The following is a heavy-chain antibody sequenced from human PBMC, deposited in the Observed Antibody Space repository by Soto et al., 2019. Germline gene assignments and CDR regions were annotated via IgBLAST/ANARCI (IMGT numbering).Heavy chain of an antibody. J-gene: IGHJ6*02. CDR2: IYHNGRF. Sequence: TLSLTCAVSGGSITSNWWSWVRQPPGKGLEWIGEIYHNGRFNYNPSLRSRLTISIDKSKNQLSLKLTSVTAADTAVHYCVRNDWYYGSGSYYNYYYGMDVWGQGTTVTVSS. V-gene: IGHV4-4*02. CDR1: GGSITSNW. CDR3: VRNDWYYGSGSYYNYYYGMDV. D-gene: IGHD3-10*01.